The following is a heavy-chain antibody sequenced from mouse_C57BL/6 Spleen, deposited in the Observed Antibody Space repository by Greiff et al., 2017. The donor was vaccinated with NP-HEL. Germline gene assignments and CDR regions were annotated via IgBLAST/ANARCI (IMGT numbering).Heavy chain of an antibody. D-gene: IGHD1-3*01. Sequence: EVKLVESGGGLVQPGGSLSLSCAASGFTFTDYYMSWVRQPPGKALEWLGFIRTKANGHTTEDNASVKGRFTNSRDNSQSILYLQMKALVAEDSATDYGARYYKEWFAYWGQGTLVTVSA. CDR2: IRTKANGHTT. J-gene: IGHJ3*01. V-gene: IGHV7-3*01. CDR1: GFTFTDYY. CDR3: ARYYKEWFAY.